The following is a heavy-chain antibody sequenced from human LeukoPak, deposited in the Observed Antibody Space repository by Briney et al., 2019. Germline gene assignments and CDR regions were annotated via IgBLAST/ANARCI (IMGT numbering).Heavy chain of an antibody. CDR3: ARLKFYDSTGYSPGHYMDV. CDR2: IYTTGMT. D-gene: IGHD3-22*01. J-gene: IGHJ6*03. CDR1: GGSINSYW. V-gene: IGHV4-4*07. Sequence: PSETLSLTCSVSGGSINSYWWSWIRQPAGTGLEFIGRIYTTGMTNYNPSLKSRVSMSVDTSKNQFALKLSAVTAADTAVYYCARLKFYDSTGYSPGHYMDVWGKGTTVTVSS.